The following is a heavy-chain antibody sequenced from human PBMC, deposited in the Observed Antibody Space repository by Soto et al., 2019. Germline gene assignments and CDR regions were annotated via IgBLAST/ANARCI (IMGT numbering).Heavy chain of an antibody. CDR2: IWYDGSNE. J-gene: IGHJ3*02. CDR3: ARDRDYYDNSGYALDI. D-gene: IGHD3-22*01. V-gene: IGHV3-33*01. CDR1: GFSFSSYG. Sequence: QVQLVESGGGVVQPGKSLRLSCAASGFSFSSYGMHWVRQAPGKGLEWVAVIWYDGSNEDYADSVKGRFAISRDNSKYTLYLQMNSLRADDTAVYYCARDRDYYDNSGYALDIWGQGTVVTVSS.